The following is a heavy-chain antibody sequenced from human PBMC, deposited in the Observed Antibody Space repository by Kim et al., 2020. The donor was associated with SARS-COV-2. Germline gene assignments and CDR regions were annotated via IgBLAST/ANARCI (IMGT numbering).Heavy chain of an antibody. Sequence: GESLKISCKGSGYSFTSYWIGWVRQMPGKGLEWMGIIYPGDSDTRYSPSFQGQVTISADKSISTAYLQWSSLKASDTAMYYCARRRSEYSSGLYYYYGMDVWGQGTRVTVSS. CDR1: GYSFTSYW. V-gene: IGHV5-51*01. D-gene: IGHD6-19*01. CDR3: ARRRSEYSSGLYYYYGMDV. CDR2: IYPGDSDT. J-gene: IGHJ6*02.